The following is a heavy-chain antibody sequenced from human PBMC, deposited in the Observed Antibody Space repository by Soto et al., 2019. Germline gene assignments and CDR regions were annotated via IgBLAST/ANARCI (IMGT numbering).Heavy chain of an antibody. CDR3: ARESGDAARSKRPLNDY. CDR1: GYSFTANS. V-gene: IGHV1-2*04. Sequence: ASVKVSCKASGYSFTANSMHWVRQAPGQGLEWMGWINPNNGSTNYAQKFQGWVTMTRDTSISTAYIDLSSMRSEDTAVYYCARESGDAARSKRPLNDYWGQGTLVTVSS. D-gene: IGHD6-6*01. J-gene: IGHJ4*02. CDR2: INPNNGST.